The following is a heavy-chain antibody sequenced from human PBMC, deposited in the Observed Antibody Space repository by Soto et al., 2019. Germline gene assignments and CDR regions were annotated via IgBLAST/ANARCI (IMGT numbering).Heavy chain of an antibody. CDR1: GGTFSSYR. CDR2: IIPFFHAP. J-gene: IGHJ6*02. CDR3: ARSRAAAPPRVGMDV. Sequence: SVKVSCKASGGTFSSYRINWVRQAPGQGLEWMGGIIPFFHAPNYAQKFQGRVTITADESTSIVFMEMSSLRFEDTAVYYCARSRAAAPPRVGMDVWGQGTTVTISS. D-gene: IGHD6-13*01. V-gene: IGHV1-69*13.